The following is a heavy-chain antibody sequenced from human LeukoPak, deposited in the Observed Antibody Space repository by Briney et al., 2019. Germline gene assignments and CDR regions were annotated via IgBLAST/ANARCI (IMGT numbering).Heavy chain of an antibody. CDR3: AKDPQKWESYFDY. D-gene: IGHD1-26*01. Sequence: GGSLRLSCAASGYTFSSYGMHWVRQAPGKGLEWVAFIRYDGSNKYYADSVKGRFTISRDNSKNTLYLQMNSLRAEDTAVYYCAKDPQKWESYFDYWGQGTLVTVSS. CDR1: GYTFSSYG. V-gene: IGHV3-30*02. J-gene: IGHJ4*02. CDR2: IRYDGSNK.